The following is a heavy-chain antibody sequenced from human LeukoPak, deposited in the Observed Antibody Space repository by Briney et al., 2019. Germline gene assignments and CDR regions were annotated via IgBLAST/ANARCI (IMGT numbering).Heavy chain of an antibody. CDR3: TTGYYYDSSGYYPLYYFDY. V-gene: IGHV3-15*01. CDR2: IKSKTDGGTT. Sequence: GGSLRLSCAASGFTFSNAWMSWVRQAPGKGLEWVGRIKSKTDGGTTDYAAPVKGRFTISRDDSRNPLYLQMNSLKTEDTAVYYCTTGYYYDSSGYYPLYYFDYWGQGTLVTVSS. CDR1: GFTFSNAW. J-gene: IGHJ4*02. D-gene: IGHD3-22*01.